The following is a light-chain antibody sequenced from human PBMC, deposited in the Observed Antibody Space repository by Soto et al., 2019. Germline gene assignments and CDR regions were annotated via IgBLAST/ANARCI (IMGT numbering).Light chain of an antibody. V-gene: IGLV2-14*03. CDR3: SSYTSTSTLWV. J-gene: IGLJ3*02. CDR2: DVS. CDR1: SSDIGGYNW. Sequence: QSALTQPASVSGSPGQSITISCTGTSSDIGGYNWVSWYQQHPGKAPKLMIYDVSDRPSGVSNRFSGSKSGNTASLTISGLQAEDEADYYCSSYTSTSTLWVFGGGTKVTVL.